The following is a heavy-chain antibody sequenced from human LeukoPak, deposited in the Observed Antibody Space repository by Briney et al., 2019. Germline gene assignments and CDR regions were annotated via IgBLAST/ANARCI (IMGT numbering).Heavy chain of an antibody. CDR2: ISDSGGET. Sequence: GGSLRLSCAASGFTFSTYAMSWVRLAPGKGLEGVSTISDSGGETYYADSVKGRFTISRDNSKNTLYLQMNSLRAEDTAFYYCAKSHSVAQRGYFDFWGQGTLVTVSS. D-gene: IGHD3-10*01. V-gene: IGHV3-23*01. CDR1: GFTFSTYA. CDR3: AKSHSVAQRGYFDF. J-gene: IGHJ4*02.